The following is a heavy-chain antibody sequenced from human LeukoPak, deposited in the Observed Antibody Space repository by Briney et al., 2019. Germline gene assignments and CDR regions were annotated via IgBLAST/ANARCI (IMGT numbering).Heavy chain of an antibody. Sequence: ASVKVSCKASGYTFTSYYMHWVRQAPGQGLEWMGIINPSGGSTSYAQKFQGRVTMTRDTSTSTVYMELSSLRSEDTAVYYCARGVAFVVVPDSYYFDYWGQGTLVTVSS. CDR1: GYTFTSYY. D-gene: IGHD2-2*01. J-gene: IGHJ4*02. V-gene: IGHV1-46*01. CDR3: ARGVAFVVVPDSYYFDY. CDR2: INPSGGST.